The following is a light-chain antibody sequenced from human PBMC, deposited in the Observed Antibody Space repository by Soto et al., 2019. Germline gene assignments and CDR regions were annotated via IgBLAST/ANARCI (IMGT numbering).Light chain of an antibody. CDR1: QSISTW. V-gene: IGKV1-5*03. CDR2: KAS. CDR3: QQSYSTPPT. J-gene: IGKJ1*01. Sequence: DIQMTQSPSTLSASVGDRVTITCRASQSISTWLAWYQQKPGTAPKLLIYKASTLESGVPSRFSGSGSGTDFTLTISSLQPEDFATYYCQQSYSTPPTFGQGTKVEIK.